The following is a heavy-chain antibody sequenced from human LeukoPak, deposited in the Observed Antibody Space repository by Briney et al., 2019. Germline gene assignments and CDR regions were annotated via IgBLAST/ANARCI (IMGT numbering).Heavy chain of an antibody. CDR1: GFTFSSYA. Sequence: PGGSLRLSCAASGFTFSSYAMSWVRQAPGKGLEWIGEINHSGSTNYNPSLKSRVTISVDTSKNQFSLKLGSVTAADTAVYYCASFTLYGSGSPRFDPWGQGTLVTVSS. CDR3: ASFTLYGSGSPRFDP. CDR2: INHSGST. D-gene: IGHD3-10*01. J-gene: IGHJ5*02. V-gene: IGHV4-34*01.